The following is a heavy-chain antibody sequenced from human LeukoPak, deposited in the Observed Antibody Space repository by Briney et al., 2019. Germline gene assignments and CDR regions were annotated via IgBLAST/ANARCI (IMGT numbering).Heavy chain of an antibody. CDR1: GFTFSSYG. V-gene: IGHV3-30*02. D-gene: IGHD3-10*01. CDR3: AKASLWFGEPIDAFDI. Sequence: PGGSLRLSCAASGFTFSSYGMHWVRQAPGKGLEWVAFIRYDGSNKYYADSVKGRFTISRDNSKNTLYLQMNSLRAEDTAVYYCAKASLWFGEPIDAFDIWGQGTMVTVSS. J-gene: IGHJ3*02. CDR2: IRYDGSNK.